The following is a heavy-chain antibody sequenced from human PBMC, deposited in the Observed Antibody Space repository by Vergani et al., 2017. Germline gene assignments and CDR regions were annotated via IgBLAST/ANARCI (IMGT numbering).Heavy chain of an antibody. Sequence: QVQLQESGPGLVTPSETLSLTCTVSGGSISSYYWSWIRQPPGKGLEWIGYIYYSGSTNYNPSLKSRVTISVDTSKNQFSLKLSSVTAADTAVYYCARLYYDFWSGRGDWFDPWGQGTLVTVSS. D-gene: IGHD3-3*01. CDR1: GGSISSYY. J-gene: IGHJ5*02. CDR2: IYYSGST. CDR3: ARLYYDFWSGRGDWFDP. V-gene: IGHV4-59*01.